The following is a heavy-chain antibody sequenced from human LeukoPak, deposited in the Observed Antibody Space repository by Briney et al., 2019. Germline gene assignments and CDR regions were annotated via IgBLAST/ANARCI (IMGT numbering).Heavy chain of an antibody. CDR3: AKDRDTAMEIEY. Sequence: GGSLRLSCAASGITFSKYGMHWVRQAPGKGLEWVAVIWYGGSNKYHADSVKGRFTISRDNSKSTLFLQMNSLRAEDTAVYYCAKDRDTAMEIEYWGQGTLVTVSS. J-gene: IGHJ4*02. V-gene: IGHV3-33*06. CDR1: GITFSKYG. D-gene: IGHD5-18*01. CDR2: IWYGGSNK.